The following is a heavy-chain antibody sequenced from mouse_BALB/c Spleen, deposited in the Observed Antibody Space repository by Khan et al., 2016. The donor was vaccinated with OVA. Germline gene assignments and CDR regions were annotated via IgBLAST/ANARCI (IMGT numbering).Heavy chain of an antibody. CDR1: GYTFTSYW. CDR3: TRWSYFTMDF. Sequence: LQQPGSELVRPGASVKLSCKASGYTFTSYWMHWVKQRHGQGLEWIGSIYPGSGSTNYDEKFKSKGTPTVDTSSSTAYMHLSSLTSEDSAVYYCTRWSYFTMDFWGQGTSVTVSS. CDR2: IYPGSGST. V-gene: IGHV1S22*01. J-gene: IGHJ4*01.